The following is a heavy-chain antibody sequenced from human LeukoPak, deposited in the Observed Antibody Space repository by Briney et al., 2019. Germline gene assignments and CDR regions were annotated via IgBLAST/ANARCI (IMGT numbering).Heavy chain of an antibody. CDR1: GFTISSNY. CDR2: IYTGGST. J-gene: IGHJ4*02. D-gene: IGHD5-12*01. CDR3: ARVSGYSGYDTLDY. V-gene: IGHV3-66*01. Sequence: GGSLRLSCAASGFTISSNYMNWVRQAPGKGLEWVSVIYTGGSTYYANSVKGRFTISRDYSKNTLYLEMNNLRAEDTAVYYCARVSGYSGYDTLDYWGQGTLVTVSS.